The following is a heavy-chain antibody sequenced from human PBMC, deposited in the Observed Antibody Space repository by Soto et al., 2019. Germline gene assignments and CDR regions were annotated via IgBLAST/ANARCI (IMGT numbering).Heavy chain of an antibody. V-gene: IGHV4-59*12. D-gene: IGHD2-15*01. CDR2: IYYSGST. Sequence: PSETLSLTCTVSGGSISSYYWSWIRQPPGKGLEWIGYIYYSGSTYYNPSLKSRVTISVDTSKNQFSLKLSSVTAADTVVYYCARDCCGGSRYNWFDPWGQGTLVTVSS. J-gene: IGHJ5*02. CDR3: ARDCCGGSRYNWFDP. CDR1: GGSISSYY.